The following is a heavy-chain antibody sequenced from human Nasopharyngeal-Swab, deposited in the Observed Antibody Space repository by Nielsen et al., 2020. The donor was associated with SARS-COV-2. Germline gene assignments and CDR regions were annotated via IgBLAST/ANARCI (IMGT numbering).Heavy chain of an antibody. Sequence: GESLKISCAASGFTFSSYGMHWVRQAPGKGLEWVAVISYDGSNKYYADSVKGRFTISRDNSKNTLYLQMNSLRAEDTAVYYCARGAISSSSPYYYYGMDVWGQGTTVTVSS. CDR1: GFTFSSYG. CDR2: ISYDGSNK. J-gene: IGHJ6*02. D-gene: IGHD6-6*01. V-gene: IGHV3-30*03. CDR3: ARGAISSSSPYYYYGMDV.